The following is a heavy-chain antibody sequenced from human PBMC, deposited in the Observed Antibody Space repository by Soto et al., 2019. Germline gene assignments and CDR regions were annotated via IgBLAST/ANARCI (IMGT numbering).Heavy chain of an antibody. Sequence: LRLSCLSSGFTFSDFAMTWVRHVPGRGLEWVASLDGAGGSTYYAESVRGRFSISRDNSQNTLFLQMKRLTVGDTAIYYCAAPRDEYGSGVSWFTYGMDIWGQGTTVTVSS. CDR1: GFTFSDFA. D-gene: IGHD3-10*01. J-gene: IGHJ6*02. V-gene: IGHV3-23*01. CDR2: LDGAGGST. CDR3: AAPRDEYGSGVSWFTYGMDI.